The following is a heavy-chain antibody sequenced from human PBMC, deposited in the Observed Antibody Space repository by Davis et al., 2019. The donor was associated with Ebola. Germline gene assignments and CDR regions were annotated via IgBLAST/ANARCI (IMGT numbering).Heavy chain of an antibody. CDR2: IYYSGST. CDR3: ATPLGLCSGGSCPLGY. V-gene: IGHV4-39*01. J-gene: IGHJ4*02. D-gene: IGHD2-15*01. Sequence: SETLSLTCTVSGGSVSSGRYYWSWIRQPPGKGLEWIGSIYYSGSTYYNPSLKSRVTISVDTSKNQFSLKLSSVTAADTAVYYCATPLGLCSGGSCPLGYWGQGTLVTVSS. CDR1: GGSVSSGRYY.